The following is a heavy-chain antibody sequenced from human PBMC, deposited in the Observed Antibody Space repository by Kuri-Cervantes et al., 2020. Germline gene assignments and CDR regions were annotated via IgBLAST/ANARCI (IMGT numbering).Heavy chain of an antibody. J-gene: IGHJ4*02. D-gene: IGHD1-1*01. CDR3: ARDGTGVVRDQPSDF. CDR1: GYTFTGYY. V-gene: IGHV1-2*02. CDR2: INPNSGGT. Sequence: ASVKVSCKASGYTFTGYYMHWVRQAPGQGLEWMGWINPNSGGTNYAQKFQGRVTMTRDTSISTAYMELTRLRSDDTAVYYCARDGTGVVRDQPSDFWGQGTLVTVSS.